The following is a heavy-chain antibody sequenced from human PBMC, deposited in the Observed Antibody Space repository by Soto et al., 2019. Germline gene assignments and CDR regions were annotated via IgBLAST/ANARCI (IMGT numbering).Heavy chain of an antibody. V-gene: IGHV1-24*01. Sequence: ASVKVSCKVSGYTLTELSMHWVRQAPGKGLEWMGGFDPEDGETIYAQKFQGRVTMTEDTSTDTAYMELSSLRSEDTAVYYCARDLISSRLAPNWFDPWGQGTLVTVSS. D-gene: IGHD6-25*01. CDR2: FDPEDGET. CDR3: ARDLISSRLAPNWFDP. CDR1: GYTLTELS. J-gene: IGHJ5*02.